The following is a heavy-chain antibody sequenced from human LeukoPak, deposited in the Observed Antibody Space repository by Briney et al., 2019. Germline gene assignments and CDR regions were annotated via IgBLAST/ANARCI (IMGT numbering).Heavy chain of an antibody. Sequence: SETLSLTCAVSGGSISSSSSICSTWVRQPPGEGLEWIGEIYHNGATNYNPSLKSRVTLLLDKSKNQFSLRLNSVTAADTAVYYCARNGGNSDYDYWGQGTLVTVSA. V-gene: IGHV4-4*02. CDR3: ARNGGNSDYDY. CDR1: GGSISSSSSIC. CDR2: IYHNGAT. J-gene: IGHJ4*02. D-gene: IGHD4-23*01.